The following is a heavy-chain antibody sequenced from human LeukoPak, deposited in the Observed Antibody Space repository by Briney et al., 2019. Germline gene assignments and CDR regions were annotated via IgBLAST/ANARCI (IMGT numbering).Heavy chain of an antibody. CDR2: INSDGSST. CDR1: GFTFSSYW. D-gene: IGHD3-10*01. V-gene: IGHV3-74*01. Sequence: PGGSLRLSCAASGFTFSSYWMHWVRQAPGKGLVWVSRINSDGSSTSYADSVKGRFTISRDNAKNTLYLQMNSLRAEDTAVYYCAREGSTSEDYFDYWGQGTLVTVSS. CDR3: AREGSTSEDYFDY. J-gene: IGHJ4*02.